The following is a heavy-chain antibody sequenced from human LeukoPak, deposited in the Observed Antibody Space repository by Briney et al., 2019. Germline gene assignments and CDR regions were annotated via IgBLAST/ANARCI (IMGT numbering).Heavy chain of an antibody. J-gene: IGHJ6*02. Sequence: GGSLRLSCAASGFTFSSYWMSWVRQAPGKGLEWVANIKQDGSEKYYVDSVKGRFTISRDNAKNSLYLQMNSLRAEDTAVYYCARDYYGSGVNYYYYYGMDVWGQGTTVTVSS. CDR1: GFTFSSYW. CDR3: ARDYYGSGVNYYYYYGMDV. D-gene: IGHD3-10*01. V-gene: IGHV3-7*01. CDR2: IKQDGSEK.